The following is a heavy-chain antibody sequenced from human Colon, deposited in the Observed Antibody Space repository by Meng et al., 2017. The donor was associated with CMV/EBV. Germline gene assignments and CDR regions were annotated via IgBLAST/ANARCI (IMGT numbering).Heavy chain of an antibody. CDR1: GGSFSHYY. CDR2: ITQSGIT. D-gene: IGHD1-26*01. Sequence: QERLQQWGAGLLKPSETLSLACAVYGGSFSHYYWSWIRQSPGKGLEWIGEITQSGITNYNPSLKSRVIISIDTSNNQFSLKLTSVTVADTAVYYCAGGSSQAWELLHYWGQGSLVTVSS. V-gene: IGHV4-34*01. CDR3: AGGSSQAWELLHY. J-gene: IGHJ4*02.